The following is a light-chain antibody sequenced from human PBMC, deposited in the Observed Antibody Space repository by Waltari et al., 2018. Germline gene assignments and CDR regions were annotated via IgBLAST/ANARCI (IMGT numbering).Light chain of an antibody. CDR3: QQYNYWPRT. V-gene: IGKV3-15*01. J-gene: IGKJ1*01. Sequence: ETVMTQSPATLSVSPGERATLSCRASQSVSSNLAWYQQKPGQAPRLLIYGASTRATGVPARFSGSGSGTEFTLVISSLQSEDFAVYYCQQYNYWPRTFGQGTKVEIK. CDR1: QSVSSN. CDR2: GAS.